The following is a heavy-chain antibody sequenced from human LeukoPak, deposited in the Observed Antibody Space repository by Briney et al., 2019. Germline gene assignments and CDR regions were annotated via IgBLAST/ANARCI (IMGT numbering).Heavy chain of an antibody. Sequence: GGSLRLSCAASGFTFDDYAMHWVRQAPGKGLEWVSLISWDGGSTYYADSVKGRFTISRDNSKNSLYLQMNSLRAEDTALYYCTTYYYDGSGYRGAFDIWGQGTMVTVSS. CDR3: TTYYYDGSGYRGAFDI. CDR2: ISWDGGST. D-gene: IGHD3-22*01. V-gene: IGHV3-43D*03. CDR1: GFTFDDYA. J-gene: IGHJ3*02.